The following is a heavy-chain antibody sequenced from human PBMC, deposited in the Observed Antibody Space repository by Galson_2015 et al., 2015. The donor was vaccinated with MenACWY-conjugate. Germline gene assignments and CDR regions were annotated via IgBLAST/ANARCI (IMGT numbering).Heavy chain of an antibody. CDR2: ISRNGKDE. CDR3: AREDDGWADGGGDY. Sequence: SLRLSCAGSGFTFSNYGMLWVRQAPGKGLEGVALISRNGKDEFYVDSVKGHFALSRDNSKNTVYLHMNSLRAEDTALYYCAREDDGWADGGGDYWGQGTLVTVSS. CDR1: GFTFSNYG. J-gene: IGHJ4*02. D-gene: IGHD4-23*01. V-gene: IGHV3-30*03.